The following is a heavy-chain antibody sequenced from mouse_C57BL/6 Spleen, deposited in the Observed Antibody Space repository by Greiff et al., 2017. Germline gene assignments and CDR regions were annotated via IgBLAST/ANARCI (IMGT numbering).Heavy chain of an antibody. J-gene: IGHJ2*01. V-gene: IGHV1-52*01. CDR3: ARGRDGNFFDY. Sequence: QVQLQQSGAELVRPGSSVKLSCKASGYTFTSYWMHWVKQRPIQGLEWIGNIDPSDSETHYNQKFKDKATLTVDKSSSTAYMQLSSLTSEDSAVYYCARGRDGNFFDYWGQGTTLTVSS. CDR2: IDPSDSET. CDR1: GYTFTSYW. D-gene: IGHD2-1*01.